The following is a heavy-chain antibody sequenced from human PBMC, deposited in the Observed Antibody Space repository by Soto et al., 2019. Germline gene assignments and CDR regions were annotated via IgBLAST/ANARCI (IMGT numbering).Heavy chain of an antibody. Sequence: SETLSLTCTVSGGSISSYYWSWIRQPPGKGLEWIGYIYYSGSTNYNPSLKSRVTISVDTSKNQFSLKLSSVTAADTAVYYCARFSKLRHGYRDGVDYWGQGTLVTVSS. J-gene: IGHJ4*02. V-gene: IGHV4-59*01. CDR3: ARFSKLRHGYRDGVDY. CDR2: IYYSGST. D-gene: IGHD3-16*02. CDR1: GGSISSYY.